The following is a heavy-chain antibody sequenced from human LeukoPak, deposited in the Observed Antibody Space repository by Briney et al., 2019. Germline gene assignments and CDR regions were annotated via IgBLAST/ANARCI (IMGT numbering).Heavy chain of an antibody. CDR2: IIPILGIA. J-gene: IGHJ6*02. CDR3: ARVPNSAYGSGSYQLYYYGMDV. CDR1: GGTFSSYA. V-gene: IGHV1-69*04. Sequence: GASVKVSCKASGGTFSSYAISWVRQAPGQGLEWMGRIIPILGIANYAQKFQGRVTITADKSTSTAYMELSSLRSEDTAVYYCARVPNSAYGSGSYQLYYYGMDVWGQGTTVTVSS. D-gene: IGHD3-10*01.